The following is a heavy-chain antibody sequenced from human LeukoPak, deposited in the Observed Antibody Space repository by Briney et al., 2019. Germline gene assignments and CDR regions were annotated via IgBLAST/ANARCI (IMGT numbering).Heavy chain of an antibody. J-gene: IGHJ4*02. CDR2: ISSTSNTI. CDR3: MMHSSTSEDY. V-gene: IGHV3-48*02. D-gene: IGHD6-6*01. CDR1: GCSFSDYA. Sequence: PWGSLRLSCAGSGCSFSDYAINWVRQAPGKGLEWVSYISSTSNTIFSADSVKGRFTISRDNAKNSLYLQMSSLRDEDTAGYYCMMHSSTSEDYWGQGTLVTVSS.